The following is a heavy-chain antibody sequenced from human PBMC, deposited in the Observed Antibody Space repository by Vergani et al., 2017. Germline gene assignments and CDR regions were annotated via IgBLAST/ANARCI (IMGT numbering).Heavy chain of an antibody. J-gene: IGHJ3*02. V-gene: IGHV3-23*01. CDR1: GFTFIMHA. CDR3: AKVGRSEVAGTFGAFDI. D-gene: IGHD6-19*01. CDR2: LSASDRRT. Sequence: EVHLLESGGGLIQPGGSLRLSCAASGFTFIMHAMSWVRQAPGKGLEWVSTLSASDRRTHYADSVKGRFTISRDNSKNTLFLHMNSLRPEDTAVYYCAKVGRSEVAGTFGAFDIWGQGTMGTVSS.